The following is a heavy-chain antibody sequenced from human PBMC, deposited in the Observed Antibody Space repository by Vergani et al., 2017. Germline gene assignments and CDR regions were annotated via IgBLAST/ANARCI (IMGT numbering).Heavy chain of an antibody. J-gene: IGHJ5*02. V-gene: IGHV1-69*08. Sequence: QVQLVQSGAEVKKPGSSVKVSCKASGGTFSSYTISWVRQAPGQGLEWMGRIIPILGMANYAQKFQGRVTITADKSTSTAYMELSSLRSEDTAVYYCARDFNWNYDPAGPIDPWGQGTLVTVSS. CDR2: IIPILGMA. D-gene: IGHD1-7*01. CDR3: ARDFNWNYDPAGPIDP. CDR1: GGTFSSYT.